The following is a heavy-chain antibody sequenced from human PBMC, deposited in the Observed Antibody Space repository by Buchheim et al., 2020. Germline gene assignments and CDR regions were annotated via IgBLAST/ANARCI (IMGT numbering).Heavy chain of an antibody. V-gene: IGHV1-46*01. Sequence: QVQLVQSGAEVKKPGASVKVSCKASGYTFTSYYMHWVRQAPGQGLEWVGIINPSGGTTRNAQKVQGRVPMNRDTSTSTGYMELSSLRSEDTTVYYCARVLEYSGYDWGQGTL. CDR2: INPSGGTT. D-gene: IGHD5-12*01. J-gene: IGHJ4*02. CDR3: ARVLEYSGYD. CDR1: GYTFTSYY.